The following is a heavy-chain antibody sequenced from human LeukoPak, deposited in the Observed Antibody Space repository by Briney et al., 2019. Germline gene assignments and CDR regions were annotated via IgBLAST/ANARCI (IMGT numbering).Heavy chain of an antibody. Sequence: GGSLRLSCAASGFTFSSYAMSWVRQAPGKGLEWVSAISAIVGSTYYADSVKGRFTISRDNSKNTLYLQVNSLRAEDTAVYYCAKVRYSDSSSYYPLFDYWGQGTLVTVSS. CDR1: GFTFSSYA. J-gene: IGHJ4*02. V-gene: IGHV3-23*01. CDR3: AKVRYSDSSSYYPLFDY. D-gene: IGHD3-22*01. CDR2: ISAIVGST.